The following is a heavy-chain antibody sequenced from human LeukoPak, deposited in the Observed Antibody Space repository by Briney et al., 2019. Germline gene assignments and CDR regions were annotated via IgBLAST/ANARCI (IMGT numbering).Heavy chain of an antibody. Sequence: ASVKVSCKASGYTFTGYYMHWVRQAPGQGIEWRGWINPNSGGTNYAQKFQGRVTMTRDTSISTAYMELSRLRSDDTAVYYCARPLTRWLRGGFFDYWGQGTLVTVSS. J-gene: IGHJ4*02. CDR2: INPNSGGT. D-gene: IGHD5-12*01. V-gene: IGHV1-2*02. CDR3: ARPLTRWLRGGFFDY. CDR1: GYTFTGYY.